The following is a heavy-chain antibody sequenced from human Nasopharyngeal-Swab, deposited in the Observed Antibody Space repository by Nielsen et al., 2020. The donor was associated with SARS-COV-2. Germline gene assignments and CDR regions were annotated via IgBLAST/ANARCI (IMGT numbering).Heavy chain of an antibody. V-gene: IGHV3-9*01. CDR2: IIWKSEYI. CDR1: GFTFDDYA. D-gene: IGHD3-10*01. Sequence: GGPLRLSCAASGFTFDDYAFAWARQPPGKGLEWASGIIWKSEYIGFADSVKGRFTISRDNAKSSLYLQMNNLGPEDTALYYCAKDKGRWFGELYRAFDIWGQGTMVTVSS. CDR3: AKDKGRWFGELYRAFDI. J-gene: IGHJ3*02.